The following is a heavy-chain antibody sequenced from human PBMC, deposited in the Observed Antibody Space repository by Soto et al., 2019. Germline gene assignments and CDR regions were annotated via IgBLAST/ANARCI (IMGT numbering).Heavy chain of an antibody. CDR2: INPNTGGT. Sequence: ASVKVSCKASGYTFTGYYMHWVRQAPGQGLEWMGWINPNTGGTNYAQKLQGRVTMTTDTSTSTAYMELRSLRSDDTAVYYCARSTLYCSGGSCYGHNWFDPWGQGTLVTVSS. D-gene: IGHD2-15*01. CDR1: GYTFTGYY. CDR3: ARSTLYCSGGSCYGHNWFDP. J-gene: IGHJ5*02. V-gene: IGHV1-2*02.